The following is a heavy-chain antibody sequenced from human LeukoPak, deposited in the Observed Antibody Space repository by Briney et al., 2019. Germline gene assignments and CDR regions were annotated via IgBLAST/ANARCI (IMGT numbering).Heavy chain of an antibody. V-gene: IGHV3-48*03. D-gene: IGHD3-16*02. CDR3: ATASKLSYDTFDI. CDR2: ISSSGSTI. J-gene: IGHJ3*02. Sequence: GGSLRLSCAASGFTFSSYEMHWVRQAPGKGLEWVSYISSSGSTIYYADSVKGRFTISRDNAKNSLYLQMNSLRAEDTAVYYCATASKLSYDTFDIWGQGTVVTVSS. CDR1: GFTFSSYE.